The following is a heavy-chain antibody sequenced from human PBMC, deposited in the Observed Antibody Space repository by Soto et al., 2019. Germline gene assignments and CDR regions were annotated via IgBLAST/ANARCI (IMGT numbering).Heavy chain of an antibody. Sequence: QLQLQESGPGLVKPSETLSLTCNVSGGSISSSSYYWGWIRQPPGKGLEWIGSIYYSGSTYYNPSLKRRVTISVDTSKNQFSLKLNSVTAADTAVYYCARRVIAAFWYFDLWGRGTLVTVSS. CDR3: ARRVIAAFWYFDL. CDR1: GGSISSSSYY. D-gene: IGHD6-13*01. J-gene: IGHJ2*01. CDR2: IYYSGST. V-gene: IGHV4-39*01.